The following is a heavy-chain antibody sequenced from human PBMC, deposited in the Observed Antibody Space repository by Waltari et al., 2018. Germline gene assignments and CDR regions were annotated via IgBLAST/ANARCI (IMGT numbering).Heavy chain of an antibody. V-gene: IGHV4-38-2*02. CDR3: ARGYYDFWSGYFDY. Sequence: QVQLQESGSGLVKPSETLSLTCTGSGYSISSGYYWGWIRQPPGKGLEWIGSIYHSGRTYYNPSLKSRVTISVDTSKTQFSLKLSSVTAADTAVYYCARGYYDFWSGYFDYWGQGTLVTVSS. D-gene: IGHD3-3*01. J-gene: IGHJ4*02. CDR1: GYSISSGYY. CDR2: IYHSGRT.